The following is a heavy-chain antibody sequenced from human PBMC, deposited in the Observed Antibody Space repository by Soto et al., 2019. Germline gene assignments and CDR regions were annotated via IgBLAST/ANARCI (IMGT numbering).Heavy chain of an antibody. Sequence: PSGTLSLTCTVSGDSISSGGSYWNWIRQRPGKGLEWMGYIFYSGSFYYTPSLRGRVMMSADTSKNQFYLRLSSVTAADTAVYYCARAPENPTIFGVVRPYFFNHWGQGTLVTVSS. V-gene: IGHV4-31*03. CDR3: ARAPENPTIFGVVRPYFFNH. CDR2: IFYSGSF. CDR1: GDSISSGGSY. D-gene: IGHD3-3*01. J-gene: IGHJ4*02.